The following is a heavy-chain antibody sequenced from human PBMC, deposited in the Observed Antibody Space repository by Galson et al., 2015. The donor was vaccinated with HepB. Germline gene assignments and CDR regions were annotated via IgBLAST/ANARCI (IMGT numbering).Heavy chain of an antibody. CDR2: INAGNGNT. D-gene: IGHD6-13*01. V-gene: IGHV1-3*01. J-gene: IGHJ4*02. Sequence: SVKVSCKASGYTFTSYAMHWVRQAPGQRLEWMGWINAGNGNTKYSQKFQGRVTITRDTSASTAYMELSSLRSEDTAVYYCAREGPESWRFDYWGQGTLVTVSS. CDR3: AREGPESWRFDY. CDR1: GYTFTSYA.